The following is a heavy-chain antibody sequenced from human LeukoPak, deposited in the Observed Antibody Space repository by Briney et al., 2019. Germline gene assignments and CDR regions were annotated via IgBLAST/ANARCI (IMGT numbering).Heavy chain of an antibody. Sequence: GGSLRLSCAASGFTFSSYAMYWVRQAPGKGLEWVSGIFGSGGSTHYADSVKGRFTISRDNSNNTLYLQMNSLRAEDTAAYYCARDRTTGTTCLDYWGQGTLVTVSS. CDR2: IFGSGGST. CDR3: ARDRTTGTTCLDY. V-gene: IGHV3-23*01. D-gene: IGHD1-1*01. J-gene: IGHJ4*02. CDR1: GFTFSSYA.